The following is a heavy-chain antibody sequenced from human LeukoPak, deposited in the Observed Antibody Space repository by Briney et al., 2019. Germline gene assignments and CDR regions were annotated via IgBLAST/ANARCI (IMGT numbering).Heavy chain of an antibody. D-gene: IGHD3-22*01. V-gene: IGHV3-7*01. CDR2: MNQDGSEI. CDR3: ARDQYYYDSSGPCY. J-gene: IGHJ4*02. CDR1: GFTFSRYW. Sequence: GGSLRLSCVGSGFTFSRYWLNWVRQAPGKGLEWVANMNQDGSEIYYLDSVKGRFTISRDNAKNTLYLQMNSLRAEDTAVYYCARDQYYYDSSGPCYWGQGTLVTVSS.